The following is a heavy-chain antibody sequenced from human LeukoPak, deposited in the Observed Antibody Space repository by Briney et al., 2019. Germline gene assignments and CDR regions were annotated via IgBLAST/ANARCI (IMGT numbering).Heavy chain of an antibody. J-gene: IGHJ5*02. CDR2: LYHSGST. Sequence: PSETLSLTCTVSGGSISMSSYYWGWIRQPPGKGPEWIGTLYHSGSTHYNPSLESRITISVDTSKNQFSLKLYSVTAADTAVYYCARQGDSTKGYYLDWFDPWGQGTLVIVSS. CDR1: GGSISMSSYY. D-gene: IGHD3-3*01. V-gene: IGHV4-39*01. CDR3: ARQGDSTKGYYLDWFDP.